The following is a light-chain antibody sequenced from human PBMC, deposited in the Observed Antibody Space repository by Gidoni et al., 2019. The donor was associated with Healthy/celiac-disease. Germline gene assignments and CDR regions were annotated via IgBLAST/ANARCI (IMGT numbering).Light chain of an antibody. CDR1: SSNIGSNT. J-gene: IGLJ3*02. V-gene: IGLV1-44*01. CDR2: SNN. Sequence: QSVLPQPPSASGTPGQRFTISCSGSSSNIGSNTVNWYQQLPGTAPKLLIYSNNHRPSGVPDRFSGSKSGTSASLAISGLQSEDEADYYCAAWDDSLNGWVFGGGTKLTVL. CDR3: AAWDDSLNGWV.